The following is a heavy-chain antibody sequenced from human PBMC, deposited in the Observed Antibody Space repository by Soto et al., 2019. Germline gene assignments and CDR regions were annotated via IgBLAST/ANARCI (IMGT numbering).Heavy chain of an antibody. V-gene: IGHV3-7*01. D-gene: IGHD3-16*02. J-gene: IGHJ6*02. CDR3: ARMGPVTQEEGVYYYGRDV. CDR1: GLTFSSYW. CDR2: IKQDGSEK. Sequence: GSLRLSCAASGLTFSSYWMSWVRQAPGKGLEWVANIKQDGSEKYYVDSVKGRCTISRNTAKNALYLQRNSQRTEYTAVYYCARMGPVTQEEGVYYYGRDVWGQRTTVTVSS.